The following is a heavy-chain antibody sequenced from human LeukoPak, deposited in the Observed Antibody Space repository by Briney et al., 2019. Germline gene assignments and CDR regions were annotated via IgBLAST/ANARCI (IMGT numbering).Heavy chain of an antibody. CDR2: INGGGSVT. D-gene: IGHD1-14*01. Sequence: GGSLSLSCAASGFTFSTYWRHWIRQPPGKGLVWVSGINGGGSVTNYADSVKGRFTISRDNAKNTVYLQMNSLRVEDTAVYYCTSLAKPFDHWGRGTLVTVSS. CDR3: TSLAKPFDH. J-gene: IGHJ4*02. CDR1: GFTFSTYW. V-gene: IGHV3-74*01.